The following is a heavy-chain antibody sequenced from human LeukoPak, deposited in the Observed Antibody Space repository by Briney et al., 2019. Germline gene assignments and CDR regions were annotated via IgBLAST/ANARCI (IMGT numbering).Heavy chain of an antibody. D-gene: IGHD2-15*01. V-gene: IGHV1-2*02. CDR1: GYTFIGYY. Sequence: GASVKVSCKASGYTFIGYYMHWVRQAPGQGLEWMGWINPNSGGTNYAQKFQDRVTMTRDTSISTAYMELSRLRSDDTAVYYCAKVGYCSGGSCNPEYFQHWGQGTLVTVSS. CDR2: INPNSGGT. J-gene: IGHJ1*01. CDR3: AKVGYCSGGSCNPEYFQH.